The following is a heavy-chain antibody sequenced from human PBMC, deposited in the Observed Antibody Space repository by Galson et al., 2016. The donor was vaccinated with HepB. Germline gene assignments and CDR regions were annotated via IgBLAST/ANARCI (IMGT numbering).Heavy chain of an antibody. CDR3: ARDPGSSSDY. CDR1: GASISRSSYY. Sequence: SLTCTVSGASISRSSYYWGWIRQPPGKGLEWIGSLYYSGSTYYNPSLKSRVTMSVDTSKNQFSLNLSSVTAADTAVYYCARDPGSSSDYWGQGTLVTVSS. D-gene: IGHD6-6*01. CDR2: LYYSGST. V-gene: IGHV4-39*07. J-gene: IGHJ4*02.